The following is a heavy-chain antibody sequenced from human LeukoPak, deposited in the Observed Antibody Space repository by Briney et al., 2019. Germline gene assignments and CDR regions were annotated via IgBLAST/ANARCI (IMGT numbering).Heavy chain of an antibody. D-gene: IGHD2-2*01. CDR1: GGSISSYY. CDR2: IYYSGST. V-gene: IGHV4-59*01. Sequence: SETLSLPCTVSGGSISSYYWRWLRQPPGKGLEWLGYIYYSGSTNYNPSLRSRVTISVDASKNQSSLNLKYVTAADTAVYYCSRGYCSSSTCQYGDYRGQGTLVTVSS. J-gene: IGHJ4*02. CDR3: SRGYCSSSTCQYGDY.